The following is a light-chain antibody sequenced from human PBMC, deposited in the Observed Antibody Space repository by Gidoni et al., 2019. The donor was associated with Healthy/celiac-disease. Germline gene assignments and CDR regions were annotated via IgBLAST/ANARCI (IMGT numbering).Light chain of an antibody. V-gene: IGKV3-15*01. Sequence: ERVMTQAPATRSVSPRERATLSCRASQSVSSNLAWYQQKPGQAPRLLIYGASTRATGIPARFSDSGSGTEFTFTISSLQSEDFAVYYCQHYNIWPMYTLXHXTKLEIK. CDR1: QSVSSN. CDR3: QHYNIWPMYT. J-gene: IGKJ2*01. CDR2: GAS.